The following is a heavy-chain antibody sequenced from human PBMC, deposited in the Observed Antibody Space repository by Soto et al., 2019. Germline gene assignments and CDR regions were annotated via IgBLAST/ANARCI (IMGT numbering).Heavy chain of an antibody. CDR1: GGSISSSSYY. V-gene: IGHV4-39*01. CDR3: ARRPSAVAGANWFDP. Sequence: SETLSLTCTVSGGSISSSSYYWGWIRQPPGKGLEWIGSIYYSGSTYYNPSLKSRVTISVDTSKNQFSLKLSSVTAADTAVYYCARRPSAVAGANWFDPWGQGTLVTVSS. CDR2: IYYSGST. J-gene: IGHJ5*02. D-gene: IGHD6-19*01.